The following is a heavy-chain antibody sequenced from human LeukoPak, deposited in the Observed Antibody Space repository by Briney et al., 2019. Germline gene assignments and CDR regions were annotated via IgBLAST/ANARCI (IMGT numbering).Heavy chain of an antibody. D-gene: IGHD2-15*01. V-gene: IGHV2-26*01. CDR1: GLSLSNARMG. CDR3: ARIAVHCSGGSCHPHGFDY. J-gene: IGHJ4*02. CDR2: IFSNGEK. Sequence: SGPVLVKPTDTLTLTCTVFGLSLSNARMGVSWIRQPPGKALEWLALIFSNGEKSYSTSLKSRLTISKATSKSQVVLTMTNMDPVDTATYYCARIAVHCSGGSCHPHGFDYWGQETLVTVS.